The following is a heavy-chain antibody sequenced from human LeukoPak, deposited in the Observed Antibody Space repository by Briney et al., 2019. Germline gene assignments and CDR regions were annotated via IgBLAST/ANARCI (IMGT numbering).Heavy chain of an antibody. J-gene: IGHJ4*02. V-gene: IGHV3-30*02. Sequence: GGSLRLSCAASGFTFSIYAMSWVRQAPGKGLEWVAFIRYDGSNKYYADSVKGRFTISRDNSKNTLYLQMNSLRAEDTAVYYCAKERTGIFDYWGQGTLVTVSS. CDR2: IRYDGSNK. CDR1: GFTFSIYA. D-gene: IGHD7-27*01. CDR3: AKERTGIFDY.